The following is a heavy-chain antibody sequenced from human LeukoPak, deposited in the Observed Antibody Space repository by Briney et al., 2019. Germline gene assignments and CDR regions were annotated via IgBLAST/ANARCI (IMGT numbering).Heavy chain of an antibody. D-gene: IGHD3-10*02. Sequence: GRSLRLSCTTSGFTFGDYAMNWVRQAPGEGLEWVGFIRGKTAGGTTDYAASVKGRFTISGDDSKSVAYLQMNSLRTEDTAVYYCSRGLVRGVMNYWGQGTLVTVSS. V-gene: IGHV3-49*04. J-gene: IGHJ4*02. CDR3: SRGLVRGVMNY. CDR1: GFTFGDYA. CDR2: IRGKTAGGTT.